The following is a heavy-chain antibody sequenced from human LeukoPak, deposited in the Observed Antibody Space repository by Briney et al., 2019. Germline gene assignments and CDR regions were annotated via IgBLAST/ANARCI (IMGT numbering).Heavy chain of an antibody. CDR2: IQEDGGEL. D-gene: IGHD5-24*01. CDR3: ARGRRLLQPLDY. J-gene: IGHJ4*02. Sequence: GGSLRLSCAASGFTFSNHWMSWVRQAPGKGLEWVANIQEDGGELNYVDSVKGRFPISRDNAKQSQYLQMNSLRVEDLGVYYCARGRRLLQPLDYCGQGTLVTVSS. CDR1: GFTFSNHW. V-gene: IGHV3-7*04.